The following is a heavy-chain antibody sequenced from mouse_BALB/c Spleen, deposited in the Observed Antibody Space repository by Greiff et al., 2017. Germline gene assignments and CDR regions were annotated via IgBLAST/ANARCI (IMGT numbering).Heavy chain of an antibody. D-gene: IGHD1-1*01. CDR1: GFTFSSYA. J-gene: IGHJ3*01. V-gene: IGHV5-6-5*01. CDR3: ARVITTVVDWFAY. Sequence: KLMESGGGLVKPGGSLKLSCAASGFTFSSYAMSWVRQTPEKRLEWVASISSGGSTYYPDSVKGRFTISRDNARNILYLQMSSLRSEDTAMYYCARVITTVVDWFAYWGQGTLVTVSA. CDR2: ISSGGST.